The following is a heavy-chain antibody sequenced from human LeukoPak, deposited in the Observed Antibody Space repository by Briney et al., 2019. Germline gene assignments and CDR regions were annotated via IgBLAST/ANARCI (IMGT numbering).Heavy chain of an antibody. CDR2: ISGSGGST. Sequence: GGSLRLSCAASGFTFSSYAMSWVRQAPGKGLEWVSAISGSGGSTYYADSVKGRFTISRDNSKNTLYLQMNSLRAEDTAVYYCAKDGALLWFGELLFNAFDIWGQGTMVTVSS. CDR1: GFTFSSYA. D-gene: IGHD3-10*01. V-gene: IGHV3-23*01. CDR3: AKDGALLWFGELLFNAFDI. J-gene: IGHJ3*02.